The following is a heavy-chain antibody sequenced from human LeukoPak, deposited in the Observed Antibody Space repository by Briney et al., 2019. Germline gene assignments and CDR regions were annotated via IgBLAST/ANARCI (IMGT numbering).Heavy chain of an antibody. CDR3: AKDYSSSYYYYYYYMDV. CDR1: GFTFSSYA. J-gene: IGHJ6*03. Sequence: GGSLRLSCAASGFTFSSYAMSWVRQAPGKGLEWVSAISGSGGSTYYADSVKGRFTISRDNSKSTLYLQMNSLRAEDTAVYYCAKDYSSSYYYYYYYMDVWGKGTTVTVSS. CDR2: ISGSGGST. V-gene: IGHV3-23*01. D-gene: IGHD6-6*01.